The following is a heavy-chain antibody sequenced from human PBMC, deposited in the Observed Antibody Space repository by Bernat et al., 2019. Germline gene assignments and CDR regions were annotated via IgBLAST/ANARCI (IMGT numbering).Heavy chain of an antibody. CDR1: GFTFSSYG. Sequence: VQLVESGGGVVQPGRSLRLSCAASGFTFSSYGMHWVRQAPGKGLEWVAVISYDGSNKYYADSVKGRFTISRDNSKNTLYLQMNSLRAEDTAVYYCAKVRYSYGPFDYWGQGTLVTVSS. CDR2: ISYDGSNK. CDR3: AKVRYSYGPFDY. D-gene: IGHD5-18*01. J-gene: IGHJ4*02. V-gene: IGHV3-30*18.